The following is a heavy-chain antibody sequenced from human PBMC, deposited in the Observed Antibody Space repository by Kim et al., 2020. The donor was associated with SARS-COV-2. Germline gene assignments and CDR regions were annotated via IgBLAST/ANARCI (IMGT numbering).Heavy chain of an antibody. CDR1: GGSISSYY. Sequence: SETLSLTCTVSGGSISSYYWSWIRQPPGKGLEWIGYIYYSGSTNYNPSLKSRVTISVDTSKNQFSLKLSSVTAADTAVYYCARPLSTYYDFWSDYQFSLGVWGQGTTVTVYS. V-gene: IGHV4-59*08. CDR3: ARPLSTYYDFWSDYQFSLGV. D-gene: IGHD3-3*01. CDR2: IYYSGST. J-gene: IGHJ6*02.